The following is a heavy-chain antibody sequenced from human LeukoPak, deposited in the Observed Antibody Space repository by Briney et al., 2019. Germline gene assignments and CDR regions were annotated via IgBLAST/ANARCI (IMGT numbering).Heavy chain of an antibody. CDR1: GFTFSSYW. Sequence: GGSLRLSCAASGFTFSSYWMSWVRQAPGKGLEWVANIKQDGSEKYYVDSVKGRFTISRDNAKNSLYLQMNSLRAEDTAVYYCAREWEYCSSTSCYPTFDYWGQGTLVTVSS. CDR2: IKQDGSEK. CDR3: AREWEYCSSTSCYPTFDY. J-gene: IGHJ4*02. D-gene: IGHD2-2*01. V-gene: IGHV3-7*01.